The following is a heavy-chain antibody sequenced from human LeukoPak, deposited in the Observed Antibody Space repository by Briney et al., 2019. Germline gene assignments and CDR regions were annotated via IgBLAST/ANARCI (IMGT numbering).Heavy chain of an antibody. CDR1: GFTFSTYW. J-gene: IGHJ4*02. D-gene: IGHD1-26*01. CDR2: IKSDGSTT. V-gene: IGHV3-74*01. Sequence: PGGSLRLSCAASGFTFSTYWMHWVRQAPGKGLVWVSRIKSDGSTTNYGDSVKDRFTISRDNAKNTLYLQMNSLRAYDTAVYYRARDPVGGRPDLWGQGSLVTVSS. CDR3: ARDPVGGRPDL.